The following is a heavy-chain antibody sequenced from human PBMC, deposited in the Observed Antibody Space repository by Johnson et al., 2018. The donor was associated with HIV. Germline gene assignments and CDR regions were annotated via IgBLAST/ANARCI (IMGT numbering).Heavy chain of an antibody. J-gene: IGHJ3*02. Sequence: QVQLVESGGGLVQPGGSLRLSCAASGFTFSDYYMIWIRQAPGKGLEWLSYITSSGTSSYYADSVKGRFTISRDDSKSITYLQMNSLRPEDTAVYYCARVIGYDSSGKAFDIWGRGTMVTVSS. V-gene: IGHV3-11*04. CDR2: ITSSGTSS. CDR3: ARVIGYDSSGKAFDI. CDR1: GFTFSDYY. D-gene: IGHD3-22*01.